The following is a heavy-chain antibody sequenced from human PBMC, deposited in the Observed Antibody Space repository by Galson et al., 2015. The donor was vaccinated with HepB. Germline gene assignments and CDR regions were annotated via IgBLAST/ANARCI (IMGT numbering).Heavy chain of an antibody. J-gene: IGHJ4*02. Sequence: SVKVSCKASGYMFTNYGISWVRQAPGQGLEWMGWISAYNGNTNYAQKLQGRVTMTTDTSTSTAYMELRSLRSDDTAVYYCARVSPYDSSGYPSDYWGQGTLVTVSS. CDR3: ARVSPYDSSGYPSDY. CDR2: ISAYNGNT. CDR1: GYMFTNYG. D-gene: IGHD3-22*01. V-gene: IGHV1-18*01.